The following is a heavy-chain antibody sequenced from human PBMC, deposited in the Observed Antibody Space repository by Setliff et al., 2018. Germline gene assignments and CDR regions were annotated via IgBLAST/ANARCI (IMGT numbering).Heavy chain of an antibody. J-gene: IGHJ3*02. CDR1: GYSISSDYY. Sequence: PSETLSLTCAVSGYSISSDYYWGWIRQPPGKGLEWIGSMYHSGSTYYNPSLKSRVTISVDTSKNQFSLKLNYVTAADTAVYYCARALGYCSRTSCYADAFDIWCQGTMVTVSS. CDR2: MYHSGST. V-gene: IGHV4-38-2*01. CDR3: ARALGYCSRTSCYADAFDI. D-gene: IGHD2-2*01.